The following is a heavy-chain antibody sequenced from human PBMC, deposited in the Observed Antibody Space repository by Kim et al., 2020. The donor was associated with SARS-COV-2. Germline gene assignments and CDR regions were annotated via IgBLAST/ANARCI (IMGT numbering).Heavy chain of an antibody. V-gene: IGHV4-31*03. J-gene: IGHJ3*02. CDR3: ARDLPTREGDYASGAKGDAFDI. Sequence: SETLSLTCTVSGGSISSGGYYWSWIRQHPGKGLEWIGYIYYSGSTYYNPSLKSRVTISVDTSKNQFSLKLSSVTAADTAVYYCARDLPTREGDYASGAKGDAFDIWGQGTMVTVSS. CDR2: IYYSGST. D-gene: IGHD4-17*01. CDR1: GGSISSGGYY.